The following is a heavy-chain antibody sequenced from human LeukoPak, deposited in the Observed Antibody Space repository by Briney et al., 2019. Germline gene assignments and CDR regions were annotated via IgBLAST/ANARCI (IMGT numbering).Heavy chain of an antibody. Sequence: GGSLRLSCAASGFTVSGSSLHWVRQASGKGLEWDRRVRRKADNYATAYSASVQGRFTVSRDDSKNTAYLQMNSLKPEDTAIYYCATFDWCSSPNWGQGSRVTVSS. J-gene: IGHJ4*02. CDR1: GFTVSGSS. V-gene: IGHV3-73*01. D-gene: IGHD3-9*01. CDR3: ATFDWCSSPN. CDR2: VRRKADNYAT.